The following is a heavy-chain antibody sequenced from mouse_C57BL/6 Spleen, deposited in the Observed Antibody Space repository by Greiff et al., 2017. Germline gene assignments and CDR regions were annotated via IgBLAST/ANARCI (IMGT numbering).Heavy chain of an antibody. CDR2: INPNYGTT. V-gene: IGHV1-39*01. D-gene: IGHD1-1*01. Sequence: QLQQSGPELVKPGASVKISCKASGYSFTDYNMNWVQQTNGKSLEWIGVINPNYGTTSYNQKFKGKATLTVDQSSSTTYMQLNSLTSEDSAVYYCARLDGSSSYWYFDVWGTGTTVTVSS. CDR3: ARLDGSSSYWYFDV. CDR1: GYSFTDYN. J-gene: IGHJ1*03.